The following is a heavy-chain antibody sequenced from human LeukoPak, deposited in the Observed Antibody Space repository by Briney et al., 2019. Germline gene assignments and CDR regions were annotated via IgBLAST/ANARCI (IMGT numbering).Heavy chain of an antibody. CDR2: IYYSGST. V-gene: IGHV4-39*01. Sequence: SETLSLTCTVSGGSISSSSYYWGWIRQPPGKGLEWIGSIYYSGSTYYNPSLKSRVTISVDTSKTQFSLRLSSVTAADTAVYYCARSDYYGSGSYENWFDPWGQGTLVTVSS. CDR3: ARSDYYGSGSYENWFDP. CDR1: GGSISSSSYY. J-gene: IGHJ5*02. D-gene: IGHD3-10*01.